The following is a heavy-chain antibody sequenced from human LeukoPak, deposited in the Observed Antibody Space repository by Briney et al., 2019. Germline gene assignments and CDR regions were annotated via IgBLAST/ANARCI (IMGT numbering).Heavy chain of an antibody. Sequence: KPSETLSLTCSVSGGSMSGHYGSWIRQPPGKGLEWIGYVYYSGKTQYNPSLQSRVTISVDTSKNLFSLKVTSVTAADTAVYYCARLLDNDSSGDPDTFDMWGQGTVGTVSS. CDR3: ARLLDNDSSGDPDTFDM. D-gene: IGHD3-22*01. CDR2: VYYSGKT. CDR1: GGSMSGHY. V-gene: IGHV4-59*11. J-gene: IGHJ3*02.